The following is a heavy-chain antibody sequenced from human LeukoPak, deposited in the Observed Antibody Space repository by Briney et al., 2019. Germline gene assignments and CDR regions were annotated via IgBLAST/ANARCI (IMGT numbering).Heavy chain of an antibody. CDR1: GGSISSYY. CDR3: ARHQRVTICGVVIQPLDY. Sequence: SETLSLTCTVSGGSISSYYWSWIRQPPGKGLEWIGYIYYSGSTNYNPSLKSRVTISVDTSKNQFSLKLSSVTAADTAVYYCARHQRVTICGVVIQPLDYWGQGTLVTVSS. V-gene: IGHV4-59*08. J-gene: IGHJ4*02. CDR2: IYYSGST. D-gene: IGHD3-3*01.